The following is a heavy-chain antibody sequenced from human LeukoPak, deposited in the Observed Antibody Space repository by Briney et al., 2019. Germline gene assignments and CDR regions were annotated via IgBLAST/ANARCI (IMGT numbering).Heavy chain of an antibody. CDR2: IYYSGST. V-gene: IGHV4-59*08. Sequence: SETLSLTCTVSGGSMSSYYWSWIRQPPGKGLEWIGYIYYSGSTHYNPSLKSRVTMSVDTSKNQFSLKLTSVTAADTAVYYCARLAPCGNNYGCGSHFDYWGQGTLVTVTS. CDR1: GGSMSSYY. CDR3: ARLAPCGNNYGCGSHFDY. J-gene: IGHJ4*02. D-gene: IGHD5-18*01.